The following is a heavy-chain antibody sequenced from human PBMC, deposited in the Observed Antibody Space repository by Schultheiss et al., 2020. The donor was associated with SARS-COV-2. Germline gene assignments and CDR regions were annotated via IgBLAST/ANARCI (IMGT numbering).Heavy chain of an antibody. V-gene: IGHV4-4*07. Sequence: SETLSLTCTVSGDSLSSYYWTWIRQPAGKGLEWIGRIYSSGSTNYNPSLKSRVTMSVDMSKNQFSLKMTSVTAADTAIYYCASRCGGGNCYRGGAFDDWGPGTLVTVSS. CDR3: ASRCGGGNCYRGGAFDD. J-gene: IGHJ4*02. CDR2: IYSSGST. D-gene: IGHD2-15*01. CDR1: GDSLSSYY.